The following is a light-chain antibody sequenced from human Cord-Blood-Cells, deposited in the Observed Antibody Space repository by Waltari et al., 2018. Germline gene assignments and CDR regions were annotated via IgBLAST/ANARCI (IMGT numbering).Light chain of an antibody. V-gene: IGLV1-47*01. CDR2: RNN. CDR3: AAWDDSLSGWV. J-gene: IGLJ3*02. CDR1: SSNIGSNY. Sequence: QSVLTQPPSASGTPGQRVTISCSGSSSNIGSNYVYWYQRLPGTAPTLLTYRNNQRPSRGPARFSGSKSGTSASLAISGLRSEDEADYYCAAWDDSLSGWVFGGGTKLTVL.